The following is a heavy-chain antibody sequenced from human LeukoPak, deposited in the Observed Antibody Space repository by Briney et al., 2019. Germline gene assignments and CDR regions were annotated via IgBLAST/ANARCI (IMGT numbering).Heavy chain of an antibody. CDR1: GFTFTSYT. Sequence: GGSLRLSCAASGFTFTSYTINWIRQAPGKGLEWVSSISSSGESIYYADSVKGRFTITRDNAKNSVYLQMNSLRAEDTALYYCARDRLSDFYAFDFWGPGTMVTVSS. CDR2: ISSSGESI. J-gene: IGHJ3*01. CDR3: ARDRLSDFYAFDF. D-gene: IGHD3-3*01. V-gene: IGHV3-21*01.